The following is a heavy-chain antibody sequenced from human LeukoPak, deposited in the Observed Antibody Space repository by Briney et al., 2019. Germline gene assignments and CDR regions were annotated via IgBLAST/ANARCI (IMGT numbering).Heavy chain of an antibody. CDR2: MYYSGST. CDR1: GGSISSSGYY. CDR3: ARHNNWNDGFDP. J-gene: IGHJ5*02. D-gene: IGHD1-20*01. Sequence: SETLSLTCTVSGGSISSSGYYWGWIRQPPGKGLEWIGSMYYSGSTYYNPSLKSRVTISVDTSKNQFSLKLSSVTAADTAVLYCARHNNWNDGFDPWGQGILVTVSS. V-gene: IGHV4-39*01.